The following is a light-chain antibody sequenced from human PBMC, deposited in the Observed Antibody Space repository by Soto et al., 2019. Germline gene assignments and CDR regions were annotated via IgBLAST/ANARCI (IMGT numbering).Light chain of an antibody. Sequence: QAVVTQEPSLTVSPGGTVTLTCGSSTGAVTSGHYTYWFQQKPGQAPRTLISDTTNKHYSTPARFSGALLGGKAALTLSGALPEDEADYYCLLSFSGARPVVGGGTKLTVL. J-gene: IGLJ3*02. V-gene: IGLV7-46*01. CDR3: LLSFSGARPV. CDR1: TGAVTSGHY. CDR2: DTT.